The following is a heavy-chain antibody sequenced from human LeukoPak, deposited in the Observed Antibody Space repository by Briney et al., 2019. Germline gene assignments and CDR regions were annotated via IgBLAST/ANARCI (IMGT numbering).Heavy chain of an antibody. J-gene: IGHJ4*02. D-gene: IGHD2-21*01. Sequence: GGSLRLFCAASGFTFSSYGMHWVRQAPGKGLEWVAFIRYDGSNKYYADSVKGRFPISRDNSKNTLYLQMNSLRAEDTAVYYCAKSGVLLLYYFDYWGQGTLVTVSS. CDR2: IRYDGSNK. CDR3: AKSGVLLLYYFDY. CDR1: GFTFSSYG. V-gene: IGHV3-30*02.